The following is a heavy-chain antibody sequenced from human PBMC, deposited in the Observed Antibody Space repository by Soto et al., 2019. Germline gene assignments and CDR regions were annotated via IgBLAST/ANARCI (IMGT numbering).Heavy chain of an antibody. CDR2: IYYSGST. CDR1: GGSISSGGYY. V-gene: IGHV4-31*03. CDR3: ARSRGDNLTGYPRHYFDY. J-gene: IGHJ4*02. D-gene: IGHD3-9*01. Sequence: SETLSLTCTVSGGSISSGGYYWSWIRQHPGKGLEWIGYIYYSGSTYYNPSLKSRVTISVDTSKNQFSLKLSSVTAADTAVYYCARSRGDNLTGYPRHYFDYWGQGTLVTVAS.